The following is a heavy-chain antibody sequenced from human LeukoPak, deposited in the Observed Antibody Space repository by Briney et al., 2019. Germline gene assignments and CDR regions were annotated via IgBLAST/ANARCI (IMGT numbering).Heavy chain of an antibody. CDR1: GFTVSSNY. CDR2: IYSGGRT. V-gene: IGHV3-53*01. D-gene: IGHD2-2*01. J-gene: IGHJ4*02. CDR3: AKDPPTAIVVVPAASNY. Sequence: PGGSLRLSYAASGFTVSSNYMSWVRQAPGKGLEWVSVIYSGGRTYYADSVKGRFTISRDNSKNTVYLQMNSLRAEDTAVYYCAKDPPTAIVVVPAASNYWGQGTLVTVSS.